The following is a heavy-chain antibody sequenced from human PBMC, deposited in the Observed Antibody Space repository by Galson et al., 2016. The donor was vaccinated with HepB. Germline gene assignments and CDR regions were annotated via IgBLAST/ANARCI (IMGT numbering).Heavy chain of an antibody. V-gene: IGHV3-48*02. J-gene: IGHJ6*02. D-gene: IGHD1-26*01. Sequence: SLRLSCAASGFTFSNYNMNWVRQAPGKGLEWVSYIRSSSSIKYYTNSVKGRFTISRDNAKNSLFLQMNSLRDEDTAVCYCATLGSYSGSFQSYGLDVWGQGTTVTVSS. CDR1: GFTFSNYN. CDR3: ATLGSYSGSFQSYGLDV. CDR2: IRSSSSIK.